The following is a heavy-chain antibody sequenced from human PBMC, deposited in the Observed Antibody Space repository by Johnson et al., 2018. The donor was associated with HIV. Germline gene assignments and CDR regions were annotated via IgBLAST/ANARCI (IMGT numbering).Heavy chain of an antibody. J-gene: IGHJ3*02. CDR3: VGGSPDDAFDI. CDR2: IYSGGST. Sequence: MQLVESGGGVVQPGRSLRLSCAASGFTFSSNYMSWVRQAPGKGLEWVSVIYSGGSTYYADSVKGRFTFSRDNSKNTLYLQMNSLRAEDTAVYYCVGGSPDDAFDIWGQGTMVTVSS. D-gene: IGHD3-16*01. CDR1: GFTFSSNY. V-gene: IGHV3-66*01.